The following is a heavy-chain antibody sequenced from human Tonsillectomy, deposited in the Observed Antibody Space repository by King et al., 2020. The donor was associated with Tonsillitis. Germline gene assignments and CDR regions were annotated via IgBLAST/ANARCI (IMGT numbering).Heavy chain of an antibody. D-gene: IGHD3-16*01. Sequence: QLQESGSGLVKPSQTLSLTCAVSGGSISSGGYSWNWIRQPPGKGLEWIGNIYHSGSTYYNPSLKSRVTISVDRSKNHFSLKRSSVTAADTAVYYCAREWGYGMDVWGQGTTVTVSS. CDR3: AREWGYGMDV. J-gene: IGHJ6*02. CDR2: IYHSGST. CDR1: GGSISSGGYS. V-gene: IGHV4-30-2*01.